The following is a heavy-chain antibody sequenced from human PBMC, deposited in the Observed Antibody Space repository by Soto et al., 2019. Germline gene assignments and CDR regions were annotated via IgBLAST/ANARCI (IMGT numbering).Heavy chain of an antibody. V-gene: IGHV1-3*01. D-gene: IGHD2-21*02. CDR2: INAGNGNT. CDR1: GYTFTSYA. Sequence: GASVKVSCKASGYTFTSYAMHWVRQAPGQRLEWKGWINAGNGNTKYSQKYQSKVTITRDTSASTDYMELSSLRSEDTAVYYCARSIVVVTAADYWGQGTLVTVSS. CDR3: ARSIVVVTAADY. J-gene: IGHJ4*02.